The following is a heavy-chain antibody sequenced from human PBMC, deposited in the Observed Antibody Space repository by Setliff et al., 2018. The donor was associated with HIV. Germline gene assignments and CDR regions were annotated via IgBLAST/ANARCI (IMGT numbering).Heavy chain of an antibody. CDR3: ARHKDPPGSRWIFYYYYMDL. J-gene: IGHJ6*03. Sequence: PSETLSLTCTVSGGSISSSSYYWGWIRQPPGKGLEWIGSIYYSGSTYYNPSLKSRVTISVDTSKNQFSLKLSSVTAADTAVYYCARHKDPPGSRWIFYYYYMDLWGGGTTVTVSS. CDR2: IYYSGST. D-gene: IGHD6-13*01. CDR1: GGSISSSSYY. V-gene: IGHV4-39*07.